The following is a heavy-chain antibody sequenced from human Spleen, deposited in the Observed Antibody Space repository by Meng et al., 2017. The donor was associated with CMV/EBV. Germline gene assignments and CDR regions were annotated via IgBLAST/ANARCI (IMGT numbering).Heavy chain of an antibody. J-gene: IGHJ4*02. D-gene: IGHD3-16*01. V-gene: IGHV1-2*02. CDR1: GYTFTGYY. Sequence: ASVKVSCKASGYTFTGYYMHLVRQAPGQGLEWMGWINPNSGDTYYAQKFQGRVTMTRDRSISTAYMELSRLRADDTAVYFCSRNGGGLDYWGQGTLVTVSS. CDR3: SRNGGGLDY. CDR2: INPNSGDT.